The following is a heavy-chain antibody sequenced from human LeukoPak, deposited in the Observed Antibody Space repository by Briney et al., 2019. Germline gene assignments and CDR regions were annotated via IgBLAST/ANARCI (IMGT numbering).Heavy chain of an antibody. CDR3: AKDGGGWYSSGWYYFDY. V-gene: IGHV3-23*01. J-gene: IGHJ4*02. CDR1: GFTFSSYA. CDR2: IRGSGGRT. Sequence: PGGSLRLSWAASGFTFSSYAMSWGRQAPGKGLEWVSAIRGSGGRTYYADSVKGRFTISRDNAKNTLYLQMNSLRAEDTAVYYCAKDGGGWYSSGWYYFDYWGQGTLVTVSS. D-gene: IGHD6-19*01.